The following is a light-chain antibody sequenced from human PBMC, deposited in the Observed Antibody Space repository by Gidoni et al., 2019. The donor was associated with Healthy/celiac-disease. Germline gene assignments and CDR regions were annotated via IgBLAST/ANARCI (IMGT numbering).Light chain of an antibody. J-gene: IGKJ2*01. V-gene: IGKV3-20*01. CDR3: QQYGSSPLYT. Sequence: EIVLTQYPDTLSLSPGERATLSCRASQSVSSSYLAWYQQKPGQAPRLLIYGASSRATCIPDRFSGSGSGTDFTLTISRLEPEDFAVYYCQQYGSSPLYTFGQGTKLEIK. CDR1: QSVSSSY. CDR2: GAS.